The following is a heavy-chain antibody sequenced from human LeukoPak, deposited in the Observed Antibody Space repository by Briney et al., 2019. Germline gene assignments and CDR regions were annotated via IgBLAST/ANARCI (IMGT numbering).Heavy chain of an antibody. J-gene: IGHJ6*03. CDR1: GGSFSGYY. Sequence: SETLSLTCAVYGGSFSGYYWSWIRQPPGKGLEWIGEINHSGSTNYNPSLKSRVTISVDTSKNQFSLKLSSVTAADTAVYYCARDRVGQQLVGRNYYYYYMDVWGKGTTVTISS. CDR3: ARDRVGQQLVGRNYYYYYMDV. CDR2: INHSGST. V-gene: IGHV4-34*01. D-gene: IGHD6-13*01.